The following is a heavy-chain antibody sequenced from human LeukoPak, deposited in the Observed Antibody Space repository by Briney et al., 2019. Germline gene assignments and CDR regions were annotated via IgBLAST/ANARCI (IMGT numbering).Heavy chain of an antibody. CDR3: ARHPFSDGFDI. J-gene: IGHJ3*02. CDR2: ISGSGGST. V-gene: IGHV3-23*01. Sequence: GGSLRLSGAASGFTLSHYAMIWDPQAPGKGLEWVSAISGSGGSTNYADSVKGRFTISRDNSKNTLYLQMNSLRAEDTAVYYCARHPFSDGFDIWGQGTMVTVSS. CDR1: GFTLSHYA.